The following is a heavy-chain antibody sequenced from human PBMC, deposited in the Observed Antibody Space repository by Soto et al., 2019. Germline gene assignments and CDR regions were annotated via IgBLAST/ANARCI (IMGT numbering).Heavy chain of an antibody. CDR2: IKQDGSEK. CDR1: GLTFSSYW. V-gene: IGHV3-7*01. Sequence: HHGGSLRLSCAASGLTFSSYWMSWVRQAPGKGLEWVANIKQDGSEKYYVDSVKGRFTISRDNAKNSLYLQMNSLRAEDTAVYYCARRPAGTEGFAFDIWGQGTMVTVSS. CDR3: ARRPAGTEGFAFDI. D-gene: IGHD1-1*01. J-gene: IGHJ3*02.